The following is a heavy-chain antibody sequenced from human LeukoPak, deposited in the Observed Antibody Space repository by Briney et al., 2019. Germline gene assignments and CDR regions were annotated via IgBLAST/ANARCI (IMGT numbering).Heavy chain of an antibody. V-gene: IGHV3-7*01. CDR2: IKQDGSEI. D-gene: IGHD1-26*01. Sequence: GGSLRLSCAASGFIFSSYSMNWVRQAPGKGPEWVANIKQDGSEIYYVDSVKGRFTISRDNAKNSLFLQMNSLRAEDTAVYYCARDKAVGPTLLDYWGQGTLVTVSS. CDR3: ARDKAVGPTLLDY. J-gene: IGHJ4*02. CDR1: GFIFSSYS.